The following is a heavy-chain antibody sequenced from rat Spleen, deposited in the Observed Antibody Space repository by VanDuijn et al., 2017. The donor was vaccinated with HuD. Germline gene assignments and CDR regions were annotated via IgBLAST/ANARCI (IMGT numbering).Heavy chain of an antibody. CDR3: ATLELPGD. CDR1: GFTFSDYN. CDR2: ISYDGSST. J-gene: IGHJ2*01. Sequence: EVQLVESGGGLVQPGRSLKLSCAASGFTFSDYNMAWVRQAPKKGLEWFATISYDGSSTYYRDSVKGRFTISRDNAKSTLYLQMDSLRSEDTATYYCATLELPGDWGQGVMVTVSS. V-gene: IGHV5-7*01. D-gene: IGHD1-4*01.